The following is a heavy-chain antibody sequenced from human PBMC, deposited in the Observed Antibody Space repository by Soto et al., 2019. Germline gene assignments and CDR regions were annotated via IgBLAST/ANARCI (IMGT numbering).Heavy chain of an antibody. Sequence: LRLSCAASGFTFRTDAMSWVRLAPVKGLELVSSISDSGGSTAYADSVKGRFTISRNNSMNTLYLQMNSLRVEDTAIYYCAKRDLGFWGQGTLVTVS. CDR3: AKRDLGF. V-gene: IGHV3-23*01. J-gene: IGHJ4*02. CDR2: ISDSGGST. CDR1: GFTFRTDA.